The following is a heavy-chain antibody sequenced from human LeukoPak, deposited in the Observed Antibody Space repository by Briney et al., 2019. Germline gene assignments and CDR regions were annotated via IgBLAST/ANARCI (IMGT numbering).Heavy chain of an antibody. J-gene: IGHJ3*02. CDR3: AKDLLQTFFFDSSGYYSDAFGM. CDR2: IGSGGDT. Sequence: PGGSLRLSCAASGFTFSSYAMTWVRQAPGKGLEWVSVIGSGGDTYYADSVKGRFTISRDNSKNTLYLQMNSLRAEDTAVYYCAKDLLQTFFFDSSGYYSDAFGMWGQGTMVTVSP. D-gene: IGHD3-22*01. V-gene: IGHV3-23*01. CDR1: GFTFSSYA.